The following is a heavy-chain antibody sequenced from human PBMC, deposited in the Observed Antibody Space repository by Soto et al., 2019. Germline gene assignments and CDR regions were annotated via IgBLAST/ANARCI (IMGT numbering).Heavy chain of an antibody. J-gene: IGHJ6*03. CDR3: ARRVRTERGNYMDV. CDR2: IYYSGST. Sequence: SETLSLTCTVSGGSISSGGYYWSWIRQHPGKGLEWIGYIYYSGSTYYNPSLKSRVTISVDTSKNQFSLKLSSVTAADTAVYYCARRVRTERGNYMDVWGKGTRVTVSS. D-gene: IGHD3-10*01. V-gene: IGHV4-31*03. CDR1: GGSISSGGYY.